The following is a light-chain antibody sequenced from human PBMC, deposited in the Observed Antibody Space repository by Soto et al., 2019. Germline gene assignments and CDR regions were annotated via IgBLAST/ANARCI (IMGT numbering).Light chain of an antibody. Sequence: DIVMTQSPLSLPVTPGEPASISCRSSQSLLHSNGYNYLDWYLQKPGQSPQLLIYLGSYRASGVPDRFSGSGSGTDFTLKISRVEADDVGVYYCMQGLQTFTFGPGTKVDIK. CDR2: LGS. J-gene: IGKJ3*01. V-gene: IGKV2-28*01. CDR1: QSLLHSNGYNY. CDR3: MQGLQTFT.